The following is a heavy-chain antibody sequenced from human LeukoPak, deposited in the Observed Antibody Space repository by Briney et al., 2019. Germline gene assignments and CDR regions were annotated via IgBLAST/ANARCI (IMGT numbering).Heavy chain of an antibody. CDR3: ARRRGLSVGARIDY. D-gene: IGHD1-26*01. CDR2: ISSSSSTI. V-gene: IGHV3-48*04. J-gene: IGHJ4*02. Sequence: GGSLRLSCTASGFTFSSYSMNWVRQAPGKGLEWVSYISSSSSTIYYADSVKGRFTISRDNAKNSLYLQMNSLRAEDTALYYCARRRGLSVGARIDYWGQGTLVTVSS. CDR1: GFTFSSYS.